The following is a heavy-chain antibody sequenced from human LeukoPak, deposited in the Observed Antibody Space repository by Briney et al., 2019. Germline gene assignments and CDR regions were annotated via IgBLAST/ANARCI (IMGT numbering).Heavy chain of an antibody. CDR2: ISAYNGNT. D-gene: IGHD6-19*01. J-gene: IGHJ6*02. V-gene: IGHV1-18*01. CDR3: ARAPPYSSGGYLIGMDV. Sequence: ASVTVSCKASGYTFTSYGISWVRQAPGQGLEWMGWISAYNGNTNSAHKLQGRVTITTDTSTTTAYMELRSLRSDDTAVYYCARAPPYSSGGYLIGMDVWGQGTTVTVSS. CDR1: GYTFTSYG.